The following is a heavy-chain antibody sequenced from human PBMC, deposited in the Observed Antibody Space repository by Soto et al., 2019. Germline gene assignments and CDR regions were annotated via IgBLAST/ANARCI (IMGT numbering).Heavy chain of an antibody. CDR3: ARDHLILPAHDFFYGSDV. J-gene: IGHJ6*02. CDR2: IPQDGVDG. D-gene: IGHD2-21*02. CDR1: GFTFSMYS. V-gene: IGHV3-7*03. Sequence: GVSLRLSCEVSGFTFSMYSMSWVRQSPGKGLEWVAKIPQDGVDGHYADSVKGRCTISRDNGKNSLYLQLNNLRAEDAAVYYCARDHLILPAHDFFYGSDVWGRGATVTVSS.